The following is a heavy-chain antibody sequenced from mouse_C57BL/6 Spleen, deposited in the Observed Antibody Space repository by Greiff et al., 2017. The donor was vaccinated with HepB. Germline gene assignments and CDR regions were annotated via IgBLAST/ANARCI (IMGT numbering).Heavy chain of an antibody. D-gene: IGHD1-1*01. V-gene: IGHV1-50*01. J-gene: IGHJ3*01. CDR1: GYTFTSYW. CDR3: ALYYYLRFAY. Sequence: QVHVKQPGAELVKPGASVKLSCKASGYTFTSYWMQWVKQRPGQGLEWIGEIDPSDSYTNYNQKFKGKATLTVDTSSSTAYMQLSSLTSEDSAVYYCALYYYLRFAYWGQGTLVTVSA. CDR2: IDPSDSYT.